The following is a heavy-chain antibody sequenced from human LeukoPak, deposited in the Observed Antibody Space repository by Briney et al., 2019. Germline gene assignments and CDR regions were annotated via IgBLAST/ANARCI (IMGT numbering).Heavy chain of an antibody. CDR1: GGSISSSSYY. CDR3: ARGRVVVVVAATIYLDY. J-gene: IGHJ4*02. Sequence: SETLSLTCTVSGGSISSSSYYWGWIRQPPGKGLEWIGSIYYSGSTYYNPSLKSRVTISVDTSKNQFSLKLSSVTAADTAVYYCARGRVVVVVAATIYLDYWGQGTLVTVSS. V-gene: IGHV4-39*07. CDR2: IYYSGST. D-gene: IGHD2-15*01.